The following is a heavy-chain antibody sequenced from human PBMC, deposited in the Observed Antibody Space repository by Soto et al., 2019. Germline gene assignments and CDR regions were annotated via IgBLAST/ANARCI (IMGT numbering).Heavy chain of an antibody. D-gene: IGHD3-16*01. CDR1: EFSFSDYA. Sequence: GXSLRLSCATSEFSFSDYALSWFRQAPVKGPEWVCAISGSGKNKFYADFVKGRFAITRDNAEKTLHLQMTSLRVEDTAVYYCAKGSAKGSPYYFDFWGPGTLVTVSS. CDR3: AKGSAKGSPYYFDF. J-gene: IGHJ4*02. CDR2: ISGSGKNK. V-gene: IGHV3-23*01.